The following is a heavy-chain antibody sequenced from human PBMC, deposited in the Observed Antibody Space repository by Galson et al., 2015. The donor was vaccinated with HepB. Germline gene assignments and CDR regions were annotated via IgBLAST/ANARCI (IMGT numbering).Heavy chain of an antibody. Sequence: SLRLSCAASGFTFSSYSMSWVRQAPGKGLEWVSSISSSSSYIYYADSVKGRFTISRDNAKNSLYLQMNSLRAEDTAVYYCAVPVDTAMVTDRYWGQGTLVTVSS. V-gene: IGHV3-21*01. D-gene: IGHD5-18*01. CDR1: GFTFSSYS. J-gene: IGHJ4*02. CDR2: ISSSSSYI. CDR3: AVPVDTAMVTDRY.